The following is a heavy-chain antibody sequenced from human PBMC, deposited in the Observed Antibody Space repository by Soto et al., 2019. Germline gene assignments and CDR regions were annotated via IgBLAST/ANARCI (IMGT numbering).Heavy chain of an antibody. CDR2: ITSKSTTI. D-gene: IGHD3-16*01. V-gene: IGHV3-48*02. CDR3: AREMGACSDSSCYPGPYDS. Sequence: GGSLRLSCAASGFTFTSYSMNWVRQAPGQGLEWASYITSKSTTIKYADSVKGRFTVSRDNAKNSLYLQLNSLRDEDTAVYYCAREMGACSDSSCYPGPYDSWGQGTLVTVSS. CDR1: GFTFTSYS. J-gene: IGHJ5*02.